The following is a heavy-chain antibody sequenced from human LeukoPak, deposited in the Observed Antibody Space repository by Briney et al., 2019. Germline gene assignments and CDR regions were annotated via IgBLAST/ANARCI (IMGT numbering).Heavy chain of an antibody. CDR1: GFTFDDYG. J-gene: IGHJ4*02. V-gene: IGHV3-20*04. CDR3: ARDTTIFGVVTAYYFDY. D-gene: IGHD3-3*01. Sequence: PGGSLRLSCAASGFTFDDYGMSWVRQAPGKGLEWVSGINWNGGSTGYADSVKGRFTISRDNAKNSLCLQMNSLRAEDTALYYCARDTTIFGVVTAYYFDYWGQGTLVTVSS. CDR2: INWNGGST.